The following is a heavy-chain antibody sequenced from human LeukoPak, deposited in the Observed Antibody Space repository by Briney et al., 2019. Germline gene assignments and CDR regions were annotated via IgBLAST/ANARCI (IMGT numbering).Heavy chain of an antibody. CDR3: ATGEGYYYGSGSYYGI. Sequence: GASVKVSCKASGGTFSSYAISWVRQAPGQGLEWMGGIIPIFGTANYAQKFQGRVTITADKSTSTAYMELSSLRSEDTAVYYCATGEGYYYGSGSYYGIWGQGTMVTVSS. J-gene: IGHJ3*02. CDR1: GGTFSSYA. V-gene: IGHV1-69*06. CDR2: IIPIFGTA. D-gene: IGHD3-10*01.